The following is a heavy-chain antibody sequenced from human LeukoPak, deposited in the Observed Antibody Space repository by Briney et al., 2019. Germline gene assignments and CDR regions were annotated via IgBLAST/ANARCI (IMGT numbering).Heavy chain of an antibody. CDR2: INQSGTT. CDR1: GGSFGSYF. Sequence: SETLSLTCAVSGGSFGSYFWSWVRQPPGKGLEWIAEINQSGTTNFNPALKSRVTISVDTSKNQFSLKLSSVTAADTAVYYCARVPGPNWFDPWGQGTLVTVSS. V-gene: IGHV4-34*01. CDR3: ARVPGPNWFDP. J-gene: IGHJ5*02.